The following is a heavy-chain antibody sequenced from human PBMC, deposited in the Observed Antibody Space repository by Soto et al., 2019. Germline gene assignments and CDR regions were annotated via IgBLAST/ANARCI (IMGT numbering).Heavy chain of an antibody. D-gene: IGHD1-1*01. CDR3: ARIQLDTIMALDY. J-gene: IGHJ4*02. CDR2: VWSNGNLK. Sequence: QVQLVESGGGVVQPGGSLRLSCAASGFTFDAYGFHWVHQAPGKGLEWVAVVWSNGNLKYYADSVKGRFTISRDSSKSALNLQMNSLRADDTAVYYCARIQLDTIMALDYWGQGTLVTVSS. V-gene: IGHV3-33*01. CDR1: GFTFDAYG.